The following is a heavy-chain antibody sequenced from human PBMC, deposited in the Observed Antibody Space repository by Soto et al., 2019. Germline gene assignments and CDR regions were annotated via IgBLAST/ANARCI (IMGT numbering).Heavy chain of an antibody. V-gene: IGHV3-74*01. CDR1: GFTFSSYW. D-gene: IGHD6-19*01. CDR3: ARSGYSSGWYTYYYYYGMDV. J-gene: IGHJ6*02. CDR2: INSDGSST. Sequence: GGSLRLSCAASGFTFSSYWMHWVRQAPGKGLVWVSRINSDGSSTSYADSVKGRFTISRDNAKNTLYLQMNSLRAEDTAVYYCARSGYSSGWYTYYYYYGMDVWGQGTTVTVSS.